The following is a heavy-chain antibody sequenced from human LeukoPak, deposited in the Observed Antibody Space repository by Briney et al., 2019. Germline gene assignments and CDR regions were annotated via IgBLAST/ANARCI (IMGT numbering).Heavy chain of an antibody. CDR2: ISYDGSNK. J-gene: IGHJ4*02. CDR3: AKEALWFGFDY. Sequence: PGGSLRLSCAASGFTFSSYSMHWVRQAPGKGLEWVAVISYDGSNKYYADSVKGRFTISRDNSKNTLYLQMNSLRAEDTAVYYCAKEALWFGFDYWGQGTLVTVSS. V-gene: IGHV3-30*18. D-gene: IGHD3-10*01. CDR1: GFTFSSYS.